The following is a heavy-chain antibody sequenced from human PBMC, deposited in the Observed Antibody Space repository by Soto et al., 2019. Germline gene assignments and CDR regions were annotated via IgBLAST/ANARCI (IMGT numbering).Heavy chain of an antibody. CDR3: ARDGATVTTPGRDYYYYYYMDV. V-gene: IGHV1-2*04. J-gene: IGHJ6*03. D-gene: IGHD4-4*01. CDR1: GYTFTGYY. CDR2: INPNSGGT. Sequence: ASVKVSCKASGYTFTGYYIHWVRQAPGQGLEWMGWINPNSGGTNYAQKFQGWVTMTRDTSISTAYMELSRLRSDDTAVYYCARDGATVTTPGRDYYYYYYMDVWGKGTTVTVSS.